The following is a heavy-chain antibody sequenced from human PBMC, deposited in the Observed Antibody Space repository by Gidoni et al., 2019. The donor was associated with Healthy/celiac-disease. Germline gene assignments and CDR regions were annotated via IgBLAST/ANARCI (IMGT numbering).Heavy chain of an antibody. CDR3: ARGQSRGHSYGKYNWFDP. V-gene: IGHV1-2*02. D-gene: IGHD5-18*01. J-gene: IGHJ5*02. CDR2: INPNSGGT. Sequence: QVQLVQSGAEVKKPGASVKVSCKASGYTFTGYYMHWVRQAPGQGLEWMGWINPNSGGTNYAQKFQGRVTMTRDTSISTAYMELSRLRSDDTAVYYCARGQSRGHSYGKYNWFDPWGQGTLVTVSS. CDR1: GYTFTGYY.